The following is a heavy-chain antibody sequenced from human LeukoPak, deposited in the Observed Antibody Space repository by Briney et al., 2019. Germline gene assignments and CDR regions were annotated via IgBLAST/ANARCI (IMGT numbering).Heavy chain of an antibody. Sequence: GGSLRLSCAASGFTFSSYAMSWVRQAPGKGLEWVSAVSGSGGSTYYADSVKGRFTISRDNSKNTLYLQMNSLRAEDTAVYYCAKFSVDIDAFDIWGQGTMVTVSS. V-gene: IGHV3-23*01. CDR3: AKFSVDIDAFDI. CDR1: GFTFSSYA. D-gene: IGHD5-12*01. CDR2: VSGSGGST. J-gene: IGHJ3*02.